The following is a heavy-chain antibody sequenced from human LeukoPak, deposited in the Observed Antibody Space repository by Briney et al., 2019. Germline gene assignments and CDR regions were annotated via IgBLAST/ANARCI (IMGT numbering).Heavy chain of an antibody. CDR1: GYTLTQLV. CDR3: ATSSGTYFLY. CDR2: FDPEDGET. V-gene: IGHV1-24*01. Sequence: ASLKVSCKVSGYTLTQLVIHWVRQAPGKGLEWMGGFDPEDGETIYAQKFQDRVTMTEDTSTDTAYMELSSLRSEDTAFYYCATSSGTYFLYWGQGTLVTVS. D-gene: IGHD1-26*01. J-gene: IGHJ4*02.